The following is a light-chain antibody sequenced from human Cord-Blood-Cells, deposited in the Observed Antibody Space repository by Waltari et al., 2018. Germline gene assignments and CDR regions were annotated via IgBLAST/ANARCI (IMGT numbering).Light chain of an antibody. Sequence: DIMMTQSPASLAVSLGERATINSKSSQSVLYRSNHKNYLAWYQQKPGHPPKLLIYWASTRESGVPNRFSGSGSGTDFTLTISSLQAEDVAVYYCQQYYSTPYTFGQGTKLEIK. CDR1: QSVLYRSNHKNY. V-gene: IGKV4-1*01. CDR3: QQYYSTPYT. J-gene: IGKJ2*01. CDR2: WAS.